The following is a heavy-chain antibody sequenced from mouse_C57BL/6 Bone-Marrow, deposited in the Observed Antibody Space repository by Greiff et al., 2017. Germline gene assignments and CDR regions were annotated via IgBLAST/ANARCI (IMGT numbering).Heavy chain of an antibody. CDR3: ARGGDLLRCGAY. Sequence: VQLQPSGAELARPGASVKLSCKASGYTFTSYGISWVKQRTGPGLEWIGEISPRSGKNSYHEKFKGKATLTVDNSSSTAYMELRSLTSEDSAVYFCARGGDLLRCGAYCGQGTLVTVSA. D-gene: IGHD1-1*01. CDR2: ISPRSGKN. V-gene: IGHV1-81*01. J-gene: IGHJ3*01. CDR1: GYTFTSYG.